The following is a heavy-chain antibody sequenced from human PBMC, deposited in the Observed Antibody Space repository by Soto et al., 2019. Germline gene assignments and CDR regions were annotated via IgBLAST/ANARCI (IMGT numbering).Heavy chain of an antibody. V-gene: IGHV3-23*01. J-gene: IGHJ4*02. Sequence: GGSRLSCAASGFTFSNAWMNWVRQAPGKGLEWVSAISGSGRSTYYADSVEGRFTISRDHSKNTLYLQMNSMIAEDTAVYYCARAFAIDWYTYYFDYWGQGPLVTVSS. CDR3: ARAFAIDWYTYYFDY. CDR1: GFTFSNAW. CDR2: ISGSGRST. D-gene: IGHD3-9*01.